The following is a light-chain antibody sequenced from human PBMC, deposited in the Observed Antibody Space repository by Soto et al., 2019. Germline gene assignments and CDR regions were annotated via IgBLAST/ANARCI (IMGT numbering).Light chain of an antibody. V-gene: IGKV1-33*01. J-gene: IGKJ2*01. Sequence: DIQMTQSPSSLSASVGDRVTITCQASQDISNYLNWYQQKPGKAPNLLIYAASNLEPGVPSRFSGSGSGTDFTFTISSQQPEDIATYYCQHFADLPYTFGQGTNLEIE. CDR2: AAS. CDR3: QHFADLPYT. CDR1: QDISNY.